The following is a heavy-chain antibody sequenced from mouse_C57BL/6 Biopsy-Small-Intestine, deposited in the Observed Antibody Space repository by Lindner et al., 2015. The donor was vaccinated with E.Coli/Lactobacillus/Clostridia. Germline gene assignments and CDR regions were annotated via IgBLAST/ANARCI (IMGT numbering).Heavy chain of an antibody. J-gene: IGHJ2*01. Sequence: VQLQESGAELVRPGTSVKVSCKASGYAFTYYLIEWIKQRPGQGLEWIGVINPGNGDTNYNEKFKGTATLTADKSSSTAYMQLSSLTSEDSAVYFCARWELGAFFFDYWGRGTTLTVSS. CDR1: GYAFTYYL. D-gene: IGHD4-1*01. CDR3: ARWELGAFFFDY. V-gene: IGHV1-54*01. CDR2: INPGNGDT.